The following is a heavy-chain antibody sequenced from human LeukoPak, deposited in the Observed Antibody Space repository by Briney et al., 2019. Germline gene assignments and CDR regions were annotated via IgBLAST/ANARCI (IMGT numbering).Heavy chain of an antibody. CDR3: ASIAVAGTAEEDH. V-gene: IGHV3-30-3*01. J-gene: IGHJ4*02. D-gene: IGHD6-19*01. CDR2: ISYDGSNK. CDR1: GFTFSSYA. Sequence: GGSLRLSCAASGFTFSSYAMHWVRQAPGKGLEWVAVISYDGSNKYYADSVKGRFTISRDNSKNTLYPQMNSLRAEDTAVYYCASIAVAGTAEEDHWGQGTLVTVSS.